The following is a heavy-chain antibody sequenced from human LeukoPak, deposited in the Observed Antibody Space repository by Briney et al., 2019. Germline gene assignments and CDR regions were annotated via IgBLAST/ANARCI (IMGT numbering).Heavy chain of an antibody. V-gene: IGHV3-73*01. J-gene: IGHJ6*02. D-gene: IGHD3-10*01. CDR2: IRSKASTYAT. Sequence: GGSLRLSCAASGFTFSDSAMHWVRRASGKGLEWVGRIRSKASTYATAYAASVKGRFTISRDDSKNTAYLQMNSLKTEDTAVYYCTRHKESRSFYFGSGSSPGMDVWGQGTTVTVSS. CDR1: GFTFSDSA. CDR3: TRHKESRSFYFGSGSSPGMDV.